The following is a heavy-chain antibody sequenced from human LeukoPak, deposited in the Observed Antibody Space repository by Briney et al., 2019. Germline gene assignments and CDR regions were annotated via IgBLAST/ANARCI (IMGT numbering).Heavy chain of an antibody. Sequence: PGGSLRLSCAASGLTLSSYAMSWVRQAPGKGLEWVSAISGSGGGTYYADSVKGRFTISRDNSKNTLYLQMNSLRAEDTAVYYCAKRGPVVGSNYFDYWGQGTLVTVSS. CDR3: AKRGPVVGSNYFDY. CDR2: ISGSGGGT. J-gene: IGHJ4*02. D-gene: IGHD1-26*01. CDR1: GLTLSSYA. V-gene: IGHV3-23*01.